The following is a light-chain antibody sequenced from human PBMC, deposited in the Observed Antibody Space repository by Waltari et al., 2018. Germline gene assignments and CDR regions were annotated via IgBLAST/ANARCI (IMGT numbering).Light chain of an antibody. CDR3: CSYAGDSTYV. V-gene: IGLV2-23*02. CDR1: SRHIGSCNL. Sequence: QSALTQPAPVSGSPGPSIPIPCTGTSRHIGSCNLVSGCQQHPGKAPNLISYEVNRRPSGVSDRFSASKSVNAASLTISGLEADDEADYYCCSYAGDSTYVFGTGAKVTVL. J-gene: IGLJ1*01. CDR2: EVN.